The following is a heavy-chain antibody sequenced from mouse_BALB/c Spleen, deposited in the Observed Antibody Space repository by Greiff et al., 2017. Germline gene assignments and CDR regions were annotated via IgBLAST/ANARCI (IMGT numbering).Heavy chain of an antibody. CDR3: TRGSPWFAY. J-gene: IGHJ3*01. V-gene: IGHV6-6*02. Sequence: EVKVVESGGGLVQPGGSMKLSCVASGFTFSNYWMNWVRQSPEKGLEWVAEIRLKSNNYATHYAESVKGRFTISRDDSKSSVYLQMNNLRAEDTGIYYCTRGSPWFAYWGQGTLVTVSA. CDR1: GFTFSNYW. CDR2: IRLKSNNYAT.